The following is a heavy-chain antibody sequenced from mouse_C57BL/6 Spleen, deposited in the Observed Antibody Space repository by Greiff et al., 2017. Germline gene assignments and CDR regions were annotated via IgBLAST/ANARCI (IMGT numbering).Heavy chain of an antibody. CDR3: ARSGSNYLAWFAY. V-gene: IGHV1-53*01. J-gene: IGHJ3*01. Sequence: VQLQQPGTELVKPGASVKLSCKASGYTFTSYWMHWVKQRPGQGLEWIGNINPSNGGTNYNEKFKSKATLTVDKSSSTAYMQLSSLTSEDSAVYYCARSGSNYLAWFAYWGQGTLVTVSA. D-gene: IGHD2-5*01. CDR1: GYTFTSYW. CDR2: INPSNGGT.